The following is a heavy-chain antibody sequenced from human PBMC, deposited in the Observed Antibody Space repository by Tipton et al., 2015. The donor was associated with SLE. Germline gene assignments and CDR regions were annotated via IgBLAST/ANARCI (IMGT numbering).Heavy chain of an antibody. D-gene: IGHD3-3*01. J-gene: IGHJ4*02. CDR1: DGSISSHY. Sequence: TLSLTCTVSDGSISSHYWSWIRHPPGKGLEWIGYIYHSGSTYYNPSLKSRVTISVDTSKNQFSLKLSSVTAADTAVYYCARHGYAGYDFWDYWGQGILVTVSS. V-gene: IGHV4-59*08. CDR2: IYHSGST. CDR3: ARHGYAGYDFWDY.